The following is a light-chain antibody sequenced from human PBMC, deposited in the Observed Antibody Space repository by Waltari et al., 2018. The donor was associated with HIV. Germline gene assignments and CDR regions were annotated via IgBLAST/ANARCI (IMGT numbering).Light chain of an antibody. CDR1: KLGDKY. V-gene: IGLV3-1*01. CDR2: EDI. J-gene: IGLJ3*02. Sequence: SYELTQPPSMSVSPGQTANFTYSGDKLGDKYTCWYQQKSGQSPVLVIYEDIKRPSGIPERFSGSNSGNKATLTISGTLAMDEAIYFCQAWASNTVVFGGGTKLTVL. CDR3: QAWASNTVV.